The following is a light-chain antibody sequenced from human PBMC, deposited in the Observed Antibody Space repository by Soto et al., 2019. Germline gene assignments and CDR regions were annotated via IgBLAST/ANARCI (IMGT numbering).Light chain of an antibody. CDR1: SSDVGSYNL. CDR2: EVS. V-gene: IGLV2-23*02. Sequence: QSVLTQPASVSGSPGQSITISCTGTSSDVGSYNLVSWYQQHPGKTPKLIIYEVSKRHLGVSNRFAGSKSGNTASLTISGVQAEDEADYYCCSYAGSSAYWVFGGGTKLTVL. CDR3: CSYAGSSAYWV. J-gene: IGLJ3*02.